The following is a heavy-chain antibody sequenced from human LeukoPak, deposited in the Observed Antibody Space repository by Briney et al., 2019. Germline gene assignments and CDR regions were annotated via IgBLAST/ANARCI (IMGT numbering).Heavy chain of an antibody. CDR2: TYYRSKWYN. Sequence: SQTLSLTCAISGDSVSSNSAAWSWISQSPSRGLEWLGRTYYRSKWYNDYAVSVKSRITINPDTSKNQFTLQLNSVTPEDTAVYYCARGSSWYMASQGTFDYWGQGTLVTVSS. CDR1: GDSVSSNSAA. J-gene: IGHJ4*02. D-gene: IGHD6-13*01. V-gene: IGHV6-1*01. CDR3: ARGSSWYMASQGTFDY.